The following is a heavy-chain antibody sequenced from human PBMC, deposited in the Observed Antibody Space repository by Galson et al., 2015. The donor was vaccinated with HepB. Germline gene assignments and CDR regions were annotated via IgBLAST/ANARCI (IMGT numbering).Heavy chain of an antibody. D-gene: IGHD2-2*01. CDR1: GYTFTSYG. CDR3: ARDRYCSSTSCYRPFDY. J-gene: IGHJ4*02. CDR2: ISAYNGNT. Sequence: SVKVSCKASGYTFTSYGISWVRQAPGQGLEWMGWISAYNGNTNYAQKLQGRVTMTTDTSTSTAYMGLRSLRSDDTAVYYCARDRYCSSTSCYRPFDYWGQGTLVTVSS. V-gene: IGHV1-18*04.